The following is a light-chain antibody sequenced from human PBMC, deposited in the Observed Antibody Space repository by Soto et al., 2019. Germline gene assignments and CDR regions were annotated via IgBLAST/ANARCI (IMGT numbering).Light chain of an antibody. CDR3: QQYVQCPWGS. Sequence: EIVVTQYPATLSVSPGERVTLSCRSSQSVSSSLAWYQQRPGQAPRLLIYDTSPSADGIAARFSGSGSGSAFSITNSSPLSKDSSVYDGQQYVQCPWGSFGQGTTVHIK. CDR1: QSVSSS. CDR2: DTS. V-gene: IGKV3-15*01. J-gene: IGKJ1*01.